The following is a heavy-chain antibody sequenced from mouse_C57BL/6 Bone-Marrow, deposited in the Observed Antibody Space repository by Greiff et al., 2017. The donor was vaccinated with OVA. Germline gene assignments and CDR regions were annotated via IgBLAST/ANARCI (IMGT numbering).Heavy chain of an antibody. D-gene: IGHD2-4*01. V-gene: IGHV1-81*01. Sequence: VKLQESGAELARPGASVKLSCKASGYTFTSYGISWVKQRTGQGLEWIGEIYPRSGNTYYNEKFKGKATLTADKYSSTAYMELRSLTSEDSAVYFCARSGYDYDGFAYWGQGTLVTVSA. CDR2: IYPRSGNT. J-gene: IGHJ3*01. CDR1: GYTFTSYG. CDR3: ARSGYDYDGFAY.